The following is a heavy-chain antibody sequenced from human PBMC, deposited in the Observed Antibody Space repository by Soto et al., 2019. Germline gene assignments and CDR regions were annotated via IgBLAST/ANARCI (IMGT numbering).Heavy chain of an antibody. Sequence: QLQLQESGPGLVKPSETLSLTCTVSGGSISSSSYYWGWIRQPPGKGLEWIGSIYYSGSTYYNPSLKSRVTISVDTSKNQFSLKLSSVTAADTAVYYCARQGDYDYIWGSLWFDPWGQGTLVTVSS. V-gene: IGHV4-39*01. CDR1: GGSISSSSYY. CDR2: IYYSGST. CDR3: ARQGDYDYIWGSLWFDP. J-gene: IGHJ5*02. D-gene: IGHD3-16*01.